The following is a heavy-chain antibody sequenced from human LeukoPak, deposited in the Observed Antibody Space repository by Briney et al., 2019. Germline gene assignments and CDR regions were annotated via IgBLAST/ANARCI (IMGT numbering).Heavy chain of an antibody. D-gene: IGHD3-10*02. CDR1: GFTFSSYE. Sequence: PGESLRLSCAASGFTFSSYEMNWVRQAPGKGLEWVSAISGSGGSTYYADSVKGRFTISRDNSKNSLYLQMNSLRAEDTAVYYCAELGITMIGGVWGKGTTVTISS. J-gene: IGHJ6*04. CDR3: AELGITMIGGV. V-gene: IGHV3-23*01. CDR2: ISGSGGST.